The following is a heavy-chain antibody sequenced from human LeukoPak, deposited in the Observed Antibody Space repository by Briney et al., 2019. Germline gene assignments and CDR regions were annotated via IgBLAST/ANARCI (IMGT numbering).Heavy chain of an antibody. D-gene: IGHD2-2*01. J-gene: IGHJ6*02. V-gene: IGHV1-24*01. CDR1: GYTLTELS. CDR2: FDPEDGET. Sequence: ASVKVSCKVSGYTLTELSMHWVRQAPGKGLEWMGGFDPEDGETIYAQKFQGRVTMTKDTSTDTAYMELSSLRSEDTAVYYCATAPLPIVVVPAARVYYYGMDVWGQGTTVTVSS. CDR3: ATAPLPIVVVPAARVYYYGMDV.